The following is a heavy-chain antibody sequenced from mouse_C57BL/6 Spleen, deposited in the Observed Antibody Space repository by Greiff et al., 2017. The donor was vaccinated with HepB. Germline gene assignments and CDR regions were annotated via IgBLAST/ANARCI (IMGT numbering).Heavy chain of an antibody. CDR1: GFTFSSYT. CDR3: ARGRVPYSNYVGAMDY. V-gene: IGHV5-9*01. J-gene: IGHJ4*01. D-gene: IGHD2-5*01. Sequence: EVQLVESGGGLVKPGGSLKLSCAASGFTFSSYTMSWVRQTPEKRLEWVATISGGGGNTYYPDSVKGRFTISRDNAKNTLYLQMSSLRSEDTALYYCARGRVPYSNYVGAMDYWGQGTSVTVSS. CDR2: ISGGGGNT.